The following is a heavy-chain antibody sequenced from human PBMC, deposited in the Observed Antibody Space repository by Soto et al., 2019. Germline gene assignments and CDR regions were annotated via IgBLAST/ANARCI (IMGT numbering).Heavy chain of an antibody. CDR2: IIPIFGTT. D-gene: IGHD6-13*01. Sequence: QVQLVQSGAEVKKPGSSVKVSCKASGGTFSNYAISWVRQAPGQGLEWMGGIIPIFGTTNYAQRFQGRVTMTADESTSTANMSLSSMRSEDTAVYYCARVSSSWYKDYFDYWGQGTLVTVAS. CDR1: GGTFSNYA. J-gene: IGHJ4*02. V-gene: IGHV1-69*12. CDR3: ARVSSSWYKDYFDY.